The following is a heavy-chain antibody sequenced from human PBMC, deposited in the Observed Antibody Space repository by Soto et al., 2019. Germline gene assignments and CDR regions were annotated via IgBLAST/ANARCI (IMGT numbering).Heavy chain of an antibody. V-gene: IGHV2-26*01. CDR3: ANVRQGGWTHSYDY. CDR2: IFWNGEK. Sequence: QVTLKESGPVLVKPTETLTLTCAVSGFSPRDSKVGVSWIRQPPGKALEWLTHIFWNGEKSYSTSLERRLTLSKDPSKGQVVPTLANQGPVDPAPFFCANVRQGGWTHSYDYWGRGTLVTVSS. J-gene: IGHJ4*02. D-gene: IGHD1-1*01. CDR1: GFSPRDSKVG.